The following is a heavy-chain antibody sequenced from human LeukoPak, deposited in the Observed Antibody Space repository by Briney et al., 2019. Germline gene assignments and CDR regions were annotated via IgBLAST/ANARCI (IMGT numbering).Heavy chain of an antibody. CDR2: VSGSGGST. J-gene: IGHJ4*02. D-gene: IGHD1-26*01. CDR3: ARAGSWSSRPYFDY. CDR1: GFTFSNYD. V-gene: IGHV3-23*01. Sequence: GGSLRLSCAASGFTFSNYDMGWVRQAPGKGLEWVSAVSGSGGSTYSADSVKGRFTISRDNSKNMVYLQTSSLRAEDTAVYYCARAGSWSSRPYFDYWGQGILVSVSS.